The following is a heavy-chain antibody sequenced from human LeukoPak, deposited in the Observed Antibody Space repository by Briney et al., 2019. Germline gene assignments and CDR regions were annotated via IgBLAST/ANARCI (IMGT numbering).Heavy chain of an antibody. J-gene: IGHJ3*02. CDR1: GYTFTSYG. V-gene: IGHV1-18*01. CDR2: ISAYNGNT. D-gene: IGHD3-22*01. CDR3: ARDKYYYDSSGYGFDI. Sequence: ASVKVSCKASGYTFTSYGISWVRQAPGQGLEWMGWISAYNGNTNYAQKLQGRVTMTTDTSTSTAYMELRSLRSDDTAVYYCARDKYYYDSSGYGFDIWGQGTMVTVSS.